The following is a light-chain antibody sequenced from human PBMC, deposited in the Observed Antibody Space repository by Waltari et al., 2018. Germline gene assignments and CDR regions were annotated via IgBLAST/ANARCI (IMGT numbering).Light chain of an antibody. Sequence: DIVMTQSPDSLAVSLGERATLNCKSNQSLLYGANNRDYLAWVHQKPGQPPHLRIYWASTRESGVPDRVGGSGSGTDVTLTITSLQAEDVGVYYCQQYYTNPIPFGQGTRLEI. CDR1: QSLLYGANNRDY. J-gene: IGKJ5*01. CDR2: WAS. CDR3: QQYYTNPIP. V-gene: IGKV4-1*01.